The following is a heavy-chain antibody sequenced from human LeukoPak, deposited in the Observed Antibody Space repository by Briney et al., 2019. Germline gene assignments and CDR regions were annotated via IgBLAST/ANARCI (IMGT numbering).Heavy chain of an antibody. D-gene: IGHD5-18*01. CDR3: TTLPGYSYGYLQDY. J-gene: IGHJ4*02. Sequence: GGSLRLSCAASGFTFSKAWMSWVRQAPGKGLEWVGHIKATPDGGTTEYGAPVKGRFTISRDDSKTTLYLQMSSLKSEDTAVYFCTTLPGYSYGYLQDYWGQGTLVTVSS. CDR1: GFTFSKAW. V-gene: IGHV3-15*01. CDR2: IKATPDGGTT.